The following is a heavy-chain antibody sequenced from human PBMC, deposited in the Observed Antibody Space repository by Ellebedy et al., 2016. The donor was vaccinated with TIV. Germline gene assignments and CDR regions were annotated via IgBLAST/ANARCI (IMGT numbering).Heavy chain of an antibody. CDR1: GFTFSGYW. CDR3: ARDGVGATPIDN. V-gene: IGHV3-74*01. D-gene: IGHD1-26*01. J-gene: IGHJ4*02. Sequence: GESLKISCAGSGFTFSGYWMYWVRQAPGKGLVWVSRINTDGSITNYADSVKGRFTISRDNAKSTLYLEMNSLRAEDTAVYYCARDGVGATPIDNWGQGTLVTVSS. CDR2: INTDGSIT.